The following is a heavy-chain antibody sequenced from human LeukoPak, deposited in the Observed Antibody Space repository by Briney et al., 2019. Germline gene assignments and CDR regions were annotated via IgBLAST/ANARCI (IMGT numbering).Heavy chain of an antibody. CDR1: GFSYSNAG. CDR3: ARAEI. CDR2: IPYYGTSQ. J-gene: IGHJ4*02. Sequence: GGSLRLSCAASGFSYSNAGMHWVRQAPGKGLEWVAFIPYYGTSQYYADSVKGRFTISRDNSQNTLYLQMNTLRAEDTAVYYCARAEIWGQGTLVTVSS. V-gene: IGHV3-30*03.